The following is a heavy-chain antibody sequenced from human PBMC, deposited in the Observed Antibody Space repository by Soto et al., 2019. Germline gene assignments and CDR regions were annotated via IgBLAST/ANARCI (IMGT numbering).Heavy chain of an antibody. CDR2: ISSTSSTI. CDR1: GFSFSALS. Sequence: GGSLRLSCASSGFSFSALSMNWVRQAPGKGLEWVSYISSTSSTIYYGDSVKGRFTISRDNAKNSLYLQMNSLRDEDTAVYYCAREGGRHCSPTRCYNAFDIWGQGTMVTGSS. V-gene: IGHV3-48*02. CDR3: AREGGRHCSPTRCYNAFDI. D-gene: IGHD2-2*02. J-gene: IGHJ3*02.